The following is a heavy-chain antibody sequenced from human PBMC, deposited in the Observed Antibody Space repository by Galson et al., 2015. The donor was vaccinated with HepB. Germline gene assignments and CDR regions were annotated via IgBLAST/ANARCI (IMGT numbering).Heavy chain of an antibody. CDR2: ISGSGGST. Sequence: SLRLSCAASGFTFSSYAMSWVRQAPGKGLEWVSAISGSGGSTYYADSVKGRFTISRDNAKNSLYLQMNSLRAEDTAVYYCARDLRLRYYYGMDVWGQGTTVTVSS. D-gene: IGHD2-21*02. CDR1: GFTFSSYA. J-gene: IGHJ6*02. CDR3: ARDLRLRYYYGMDV. V-gene: IGHV3-23*01.